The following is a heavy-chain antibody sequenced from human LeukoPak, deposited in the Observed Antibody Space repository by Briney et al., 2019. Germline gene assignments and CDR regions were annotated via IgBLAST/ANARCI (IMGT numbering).Heavy chain of an antibody. CDR3: ARFYYYDSSGY. CDR2: IYYSGST. V-gene: IGHV4-39*07. CDR1: GGSISSSSYY. Sequence: SETLSLTCTVSGGSISSSSYYWGWIRQPPGKGLEWIGSIYYSGSTYYNPSLKSRVTISVDTSKNQFSLKLSSVTAADTAVYYCARFYYYDSSGYWGQGTLVTVSS. D-gene: IGHD3-22*01. J-gene: IGHJ4*02.